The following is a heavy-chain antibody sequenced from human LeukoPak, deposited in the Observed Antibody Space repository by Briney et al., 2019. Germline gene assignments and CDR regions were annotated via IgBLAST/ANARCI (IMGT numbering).Heavy chain of an antibody. J-gene: IGHJ4*02. CDR1: GGSISSGSYY. CDR2: IYTSGST. CDR3: ASTSLWFGELLHPFDY. D-gene: IGHD3-10*01. V-gene: IGHV4-61*02. Sequence: SQTLSLTCTVSGGSISSGSYYWSRIRQPAGKGLEWIGRIYTSGSTNYNPSLKSRVTISVDTSKNQFSLKLSSVTAADTAVYYCASTSLWFGELLHPFDYWGQGTLVTVSS.